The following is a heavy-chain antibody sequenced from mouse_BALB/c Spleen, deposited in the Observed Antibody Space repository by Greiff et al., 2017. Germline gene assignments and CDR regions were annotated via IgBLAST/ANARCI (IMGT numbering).Heavy chain of an antibody. CDR1: GYAFTNYL. V-gene: IGHV1-54*01. CDR2: INPGSGGT. D-gene: IGHD1-1*02. CDR3: ARSLYGTNPYYYAMDY. J-gene: IGHJ4*01. Sequence: VQLQESGAELVRPGTSVKVSCKASGYAFTNYLIEWVKQRPGQGLEWIGVINPGSGGTNYNEKFKGKATLTADKSSSTAYMQLSSLTSDDSAVYFCARSLYGTNPYYYAMDYWGQGTSVTVSS.